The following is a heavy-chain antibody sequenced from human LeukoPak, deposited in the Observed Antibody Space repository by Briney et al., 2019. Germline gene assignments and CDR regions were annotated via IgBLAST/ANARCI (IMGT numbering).Heavy chain of an antibody. CDR1: GFTFSSYS. CDR3: TKERRDGCYEIDY. CDR2: ISSSSSYI. V-gene: IGHV3-21*04. J-gene: IGHJ4*02. Sequence: GGSLRLSCAASGFTFSSYSMNWVRQAPGKGLEWVSSISSSSSYIYYADSVKGRFTISRDNAKNSLYLQMNSLRAEDTALYYCTKERRDGCYEIDYWGQGTLVTVSS. D-gene: IGHD2-15*01.